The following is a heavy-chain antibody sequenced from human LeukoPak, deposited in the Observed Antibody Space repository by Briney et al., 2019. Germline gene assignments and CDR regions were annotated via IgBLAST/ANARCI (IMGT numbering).Heavy chain of an antibody. CDR2: ISYDGSNK. CDR1: GFTFSSYA. V-gene: IGHV3-30-3*01. Sequence: TGGSLRLSCAASGFTFSSYAMHWVRQAPGKGLEWVTVISYDGSNKYYADSVKGRFTISRDNSKNTVYLQMNSLRTEDTAMYYCARGYGVPPKVGYWGQGTLVTVSS. J-gene: IGHJ4*02. D-gene: IGHD4-17*01. CDR3: ARGYGVPPKVGY.